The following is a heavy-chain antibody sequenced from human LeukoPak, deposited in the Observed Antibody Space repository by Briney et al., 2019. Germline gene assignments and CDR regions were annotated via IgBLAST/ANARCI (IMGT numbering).Heavy chain of an antibody. Sequence: SETLSLTCTVSGGSITTYYWSWIRQPPGKGLEWIGYIYYSGSTNYNPSLKSRVTISLDTSKNQFSLKLNSVTAADTAMYYCARSFSPNYYDLLDYWGQGTLVTVSS. D-gene: IGHD3-22*01. CDR3: ARSFSPNYYDLLDY. J-gene: IGHJ4*02. CDR2: IYYSGST. CDR1: GGSITTYY. V-gene: IGHV4-59*01.